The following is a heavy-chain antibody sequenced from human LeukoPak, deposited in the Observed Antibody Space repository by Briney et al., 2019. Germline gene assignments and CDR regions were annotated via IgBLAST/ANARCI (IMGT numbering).Heavy chain of an antibody. J-gene: IGHJ4*02. CDR3: AREGPINNGDLDY. V-gene: IGHV3-21*01. D-gene: IGHD1/OR15-1a*01. Sequence: GGSLRLSCAASGFTLSSYAMSWVRQAPGKGLEWVSSISSSGSYIFHADSVKGRFTISRDNAKNSLYLQMNSLRAEDTAVYYCAREGPINNGDLDYWGQGTLVTVSS. CDR1: GFTLSSYA. CDR2: ISSSGSYI.